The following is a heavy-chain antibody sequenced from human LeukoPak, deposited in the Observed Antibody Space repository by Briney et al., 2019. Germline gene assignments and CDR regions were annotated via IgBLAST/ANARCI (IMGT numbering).Heavy chain of an antibody. J-gene: IGHJ4*02. CDR1: GGSISSYY. D-gene: IGHD5-12*01. Sequence: SETLSLTCSVSGGSISSYYWSWIRQPPGKGLEWIGYISYSGNTNYNPSLKSRVTISVDTSKNQFSLKLTSATAADTAVYYCARGDDYKSTLFDYWGQGTLVTVSS. CDR2: ISYSGNT. CDR3: ARGDDYKSTLFDY. V-gene: IGHV4-59*01.